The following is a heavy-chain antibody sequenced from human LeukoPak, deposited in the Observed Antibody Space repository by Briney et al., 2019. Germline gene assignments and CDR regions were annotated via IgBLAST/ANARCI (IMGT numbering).Heavy chain of an antibody. D-gene: IGHD2-2*02. CDR2: ISSSSSTI. CDR3: ARNPKSSTSCYKCGNWFDP. V-gene: IGHV3-48*04. J-gene: IGHJ5*02. Sequence: GGFGRRSCGDCGVKCRSDGMNGGRKATGKGLEGVSYISSSSSTIYYADSVEGRFTISRDNAKNSLYLQMNSLRAEDTAVYYCARNPKSSTSCYKCGNWFDPWGQGTLVTVSS. CDR1: GVKCRSDG.